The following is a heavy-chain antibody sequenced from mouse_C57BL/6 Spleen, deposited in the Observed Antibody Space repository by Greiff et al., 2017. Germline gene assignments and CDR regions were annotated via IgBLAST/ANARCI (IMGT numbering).Heavy chain of an antibody. J-gene: IGHJ3*01. CDR2: IDPADGET. D-gene: IGHD2-12*01. Sequence: VQLKESGAELVKPGASVKLSCTASGFTFTDYYMHWVKQRTEQGLEWIGRIDPADGETKYAPKFQGKATITADTSSNTAYLQLSSLTSEDTAVYYCASYAVDWFAYWGQGTLVTVSA. CDR1: GFTFTDYY. CDR3: ASYAVDWFAY. V-gene: IGHV14-2*01.